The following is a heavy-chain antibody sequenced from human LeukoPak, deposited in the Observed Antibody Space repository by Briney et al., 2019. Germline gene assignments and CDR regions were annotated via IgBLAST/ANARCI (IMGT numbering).Heavy chain of an antibody. CDR3: ARALWFGVLGYYYYYGMDV. D-gene: IGHD3-10*01. J-gene: IGHJ6*02. CDR1: GGSIGSATYY. V-gene: IGHV4-39*01. Sequence: PSETLSLTCTVSGGSIGSATYYWGWIRQPPGKRLEWIGSVYYSGSTYYNPSLKSRVTISVDTSKNQFSLKLSSVTAADTAVYHCARALWFGVLGYYYYYGMDVWGQGTTVTVSS. CDR2: VYYSGST.